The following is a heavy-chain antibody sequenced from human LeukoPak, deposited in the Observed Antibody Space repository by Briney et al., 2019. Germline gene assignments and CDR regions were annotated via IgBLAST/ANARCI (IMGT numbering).Heavy chain of an antibody. CDR2: IYYSGST. Sequence: SETLSLTCTVSGGSISSSSYYWGWIRQPPGKGLEWIGSIYYSGSTYYNPSLKSRVTISVDTSKNQFSLKLSSVTAADTAVYYCARETDYYDSSGSYYYYGMDVWGQGTTVTVSS. CDR3: ARETDYYDSSGSYYYYGMDV. J-gene: IGHJ6*02. D-gene: IGHD3-22*01. CDR1: GGSISSSSYY. V-gene: IGHV4-39*07.